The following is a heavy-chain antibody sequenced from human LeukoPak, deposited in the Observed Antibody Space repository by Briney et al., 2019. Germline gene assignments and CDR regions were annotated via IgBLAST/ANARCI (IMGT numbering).Heavy chain of an antibody. V-gene: IGHV3-30*02. Sequence: GGSLRLSCAASGFTFSSYGMHWVRQAPGKGLEWVAFIRYDGSNKYYADSVKGRFTISRDNSKNTLYLQMNSLRAEDTAVYYCAKATRRITMIVVVTGGRVGAFDIWGQGTMVTVSS. CDR1: GFTFSSYG. CDR2: IRYDGSNK. CDR3: AKATRRITMIVVVTGGRVGAFDI. J-gene: IGHJ3*02. D-gene: IGHD3-22*01.